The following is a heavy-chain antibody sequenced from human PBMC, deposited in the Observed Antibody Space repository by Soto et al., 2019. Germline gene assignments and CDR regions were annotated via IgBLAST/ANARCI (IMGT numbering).Heavy chain of an antibody. CDR1: GFTFSSYG. V-gene: IGHV3-30*18. Sequence: LVESGGGVVQPGRSLRLSCAASGFTFSSYGMHWVRQAPGKGLEWVTFISYDGSDKYSADSVTGRFTISRDNSKNTLYLQMNSLRPEDTAIYYCTKNRGYTYGFDAFDIWGQGTMVTVSS. D-gene: IGHD5-18*01. CDR3: TKNRGYTYGFDAFDI. CDR2: ISYDGSDK. J-gene: IGHJ3*02.